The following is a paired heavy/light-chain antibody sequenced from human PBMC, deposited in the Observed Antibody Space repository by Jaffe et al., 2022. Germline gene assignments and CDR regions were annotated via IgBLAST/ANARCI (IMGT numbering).Heavy chain of an antibody. CDR3: ARALAAGWGVNYYYYMDV. J-gene: IGHJ6*03. V-gene: IGHV4-59*01. CDR1: GGSISSYY. Sequence: QVQLQESGPGLVKPSETLSLTCTVSGGSISSYYWSWIRQPPGKGLEWIGYIYYSGSTNYNPSLKSRVTISVDTSKNQFSLKLSSVTAADTAVYYCARALAAGWGVNYYYYMDVWGKGTTVTVSS. CDR2: IYYSGST. D-gene: IGHD3-10*01.
Light chain of an antibody. CDR1: SLRSYY. CDR2: GKN. CDR3: NSRDSSGNHLAV. J-gene: IGLJ3*02. V-gene: IGLV3-19*01. Sequence: SSELTQDPAVSVALGQTVRITCQGDSLRSYYASWYQQKPGQAPVLVIYGKNNRPSGIPDRFSGSSSGNTASLTITGAQAEDEADYYCNSRDSSGNHLAVFGGGTKLTVL.